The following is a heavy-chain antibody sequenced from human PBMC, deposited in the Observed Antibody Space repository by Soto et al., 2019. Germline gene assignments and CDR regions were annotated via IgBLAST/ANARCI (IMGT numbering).Heavy chain of an antibody. V-gene: IGHV1-3*01. Sequence: QVQLVQSGAEVKKPGASVKVSCKASGYTFTYYAIDWVRQAPGQGLEWMGWINAGNGHTKYSQKFQGRVTITRDTSASTVYMELSSLRSEDTAVYYCARGPPYTSGWNDCWGQGTLVTVSS. CDR1: GYTFTYYA. CDR2: INAGNGHT. D-gene: IGHD6-19*01. CDR3: ARGPPYTSGWNDC. J-gene: IGHJ4*02.